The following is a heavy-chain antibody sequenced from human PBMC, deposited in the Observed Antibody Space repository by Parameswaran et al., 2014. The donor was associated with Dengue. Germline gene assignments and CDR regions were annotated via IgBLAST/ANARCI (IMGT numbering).Heavy chain of an antibody. Sequence: PGKGLEWIGYIYYSGSTYYNPSLKSRVTISVDTSKNQFSLKLSSVTAADTAVYYCARAMYYDFWSGFDYWGQGTLVTVSS. CDR3: ARAMYYDFWSGFDY. J-gene: IGHJ4*02. D-gene: IGHD3-3*01. V-gene: IGHV4-31*02. CDR2: IYYSGST.